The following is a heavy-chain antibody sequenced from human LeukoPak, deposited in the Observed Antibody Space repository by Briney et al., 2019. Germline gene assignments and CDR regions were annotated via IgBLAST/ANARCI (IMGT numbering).Heavy chain of an antibody. D-gene: IGHD4-17*01. CDR1: GGTFSSYA. V-gene: IGHV1-2*02. Sequence: ASVKVSCKASGGTFSSYAISWVRQAPGQGLEWMGWINPNSGGTNYAQKFQGRVTMTRDTSISTAYMELSRLRSGDTAVYYCARDNDYGDYAGLDYWGQGTLVTVSS. J-gene: IGHJ4*02. CDR3: ARDNDYGDYAGLDY. CDR2: INPNSGGT.